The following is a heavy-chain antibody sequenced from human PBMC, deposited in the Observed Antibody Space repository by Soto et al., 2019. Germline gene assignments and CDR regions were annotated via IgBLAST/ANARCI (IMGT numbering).Heavy chain of an antibody. CDR2: INHSGST. V-gene: IGHV4-34*01. CDR1: GGSFSGYY. D-gene: IGHD6-6*01. Sequence: ETLSLTGSVYGGSFSGYYWSGIRQPAGKGLEWIGEINHSGSTNYNQSLKSRVTISVDTSKNQFSLKMSSVTAADTAVYYCARRIAARPIKFDYWGQGTMVTVPS. J-gene: IGHJ4*02. CDR3: ARRIAARPIKFDY.